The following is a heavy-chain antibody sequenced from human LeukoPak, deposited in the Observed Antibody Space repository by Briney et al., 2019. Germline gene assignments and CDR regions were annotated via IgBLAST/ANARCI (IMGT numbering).Heavy chain of an antibody. CDR2: VTRDGSGT. V-gene: IGHV3-7*01. CDR3: ARDIEAAGLFLDY. CDR1: GFNFLGYN. Sequence: GGSLRLSCITSGFNFLGYNMAWVRQAPGKGLEWLATVTRDGSGTEYIDSVRGRFTISRDNAKNSLYLQMNSLRAEDTAVYYCARDIEAAGLFLDYWGQGTLVTVSS. J-gene: IGHJ4*02. D-gene: IGHD6-13*01.